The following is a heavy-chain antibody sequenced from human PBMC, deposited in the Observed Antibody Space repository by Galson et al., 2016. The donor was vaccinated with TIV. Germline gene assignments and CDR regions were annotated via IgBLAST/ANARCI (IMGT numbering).Heavy chain of an antibody. Sequence: VSCKGSGYTFTSYYIHWVRQAPGQGLEWMGRINPSGGDATYAQKFQGRVILTRDTSTSTIYMDLSSLTSDDTAVYFCGRERNNWGNFGYWGQGTLVTVSS. D-gene: IGHD7-27*01. V-gene: IGHV1-46*03. CDR1: GYTFTSYY. CDR3: GRERNNWGNFGY. J-gene: IGHJ4*02. CDR2: INPSGGDA.